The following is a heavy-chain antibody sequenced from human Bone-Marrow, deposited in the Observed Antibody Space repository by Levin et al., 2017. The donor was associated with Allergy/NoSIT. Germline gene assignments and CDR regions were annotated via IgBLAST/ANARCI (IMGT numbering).Heavy chain of an antibody. V-gene: IGHV3-9*01. CDR2: ISWSGGSI. CDR3: AKDTAPTGGVRAFDI. CDR1: GFTFDDYA. D-gene: IGHD7-27*01. J-gene: IGHJ3*02. Sequence: GGSLRLFCAASGFTFDDYAMHWVRQAAGKGLEWVSGISWSGGSIDYADSVKGRFTISRDNAKNSLYLQMNSLRAEDSALYYCAKDTAPTGGVRAFDIWGQGTMVTVSS.